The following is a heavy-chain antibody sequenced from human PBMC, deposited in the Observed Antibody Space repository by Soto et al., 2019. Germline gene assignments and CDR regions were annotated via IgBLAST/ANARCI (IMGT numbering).Heavy chain of an antibody. CDR3: ARGYYYGSGRPTRGGMDV. V-gene: IGHV1-18*01. CDR2: ISTYTGNT. Sequence: QVHLVQSGAEVKKPGASVKVSCKVSGYTFTNYDINWVRQAPGQGLEWMGWISTYTGNTNYAQKLQGRVTMTTDTPTSTAYMELRSLRSDDTAVYYCARGYYYGSGRPTRGGMDVWGQGTTVTVSS. J-gene: IGHJ6*02. D-gene: IGHD3-10*01. CDR1: GYTFTNYD.